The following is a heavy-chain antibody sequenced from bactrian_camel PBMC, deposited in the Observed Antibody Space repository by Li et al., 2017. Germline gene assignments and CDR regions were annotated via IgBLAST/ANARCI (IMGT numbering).Heavy chain of an antibody. V-gene: IGHV3-2*01. CDR1: KLTSTIYY. Sequence: HVQLVESGGGLVQPGGSLRLSCTLSKLTSTIYYMSWVRQSPGKGLEWVSSIRTDGSTTYYADSVKGRFTIPRDNAKGTVYLQMTSLKSEDTALYSCATDLVVAGLYYSGMDVWGKGTQVTVS. CDR2: IRTDGSTT. J-gene: IGHJ7*01. D-gene: IGHD2*01.